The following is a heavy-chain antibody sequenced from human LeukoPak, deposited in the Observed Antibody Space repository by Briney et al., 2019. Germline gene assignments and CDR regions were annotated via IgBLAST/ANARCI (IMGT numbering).Heavy chain of an antibody. Sequence: GGSLRLSCAASGFTVSSNYMSWVRQAPGKGLEWVSVIYSGGSTYYADSVKGRFTISRDNSKNTLYLQMNSLRAEDTAVYYCARGGDWGTGYYYYYMDVWGKGTTVTVSS. CDR3: ARGGDWGTGYYYYYMDV. J-gene: IGHJ6*03. CDR1: GFTVSSNY. D-gene: IGHD2-21*02. CDR2: IYSGGST. V-gene: IGHV3-66*02.